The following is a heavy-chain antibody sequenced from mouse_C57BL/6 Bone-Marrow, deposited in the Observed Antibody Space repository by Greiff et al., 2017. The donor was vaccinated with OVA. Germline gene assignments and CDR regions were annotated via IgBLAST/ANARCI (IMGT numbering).Heavy chain of an antibody. J-gene: IGHJ4*01. CDR3: ARSYPSDAMDY. V-gene: IGHV1-80*01. D-gene: IGHD2-10*01. CDR1: GYAFSSYW. CDR2: IYPGDGDT. Sequence: VKLMESGAELVKPGASVKISCKASGYAFSSYWMNWVKQRPGKGLEWIGQIYPGDGDTNYNGKFKGKATLTADKSSSTAYMQLSSLTSEDSAVYFCARSYPSDAMDYWGQGTSVTVSS.